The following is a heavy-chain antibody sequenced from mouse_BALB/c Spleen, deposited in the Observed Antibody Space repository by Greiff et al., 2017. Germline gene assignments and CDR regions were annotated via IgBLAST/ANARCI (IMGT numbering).Heavy chain of an antibody. CDR2: ISDGGSYT. CDR1: GFTFSDYY. D-gene: IGHD2-4*01. CDR3: ARGDDYGGFDY. J-gene: IGHJ2*01. Sequence: EVQLVESGGGLVKPGGSLKLSCAASGFTFSDYYMYWVRQTPEKRLEWVATISDGGSYTYYPDSVKGRFTISRDNAKNNLYLQMSSLKSEDTAMYYCARGDDYGGFDYWGQGTTLTVSS. V-gene: IGHV5-4*02.